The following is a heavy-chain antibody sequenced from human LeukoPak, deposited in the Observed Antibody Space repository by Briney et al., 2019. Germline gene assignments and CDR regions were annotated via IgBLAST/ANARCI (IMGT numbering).Heavy chain of an antibody. CDR2: IYSGGST. J-gene: IGHJ4*02. D-gene: IGHD4-11*01. V-gene: IGHV3-66*01. Sequence: GGSLRLSCAASGFTFSNAWMSWVRQAPGKGLEWVSVIYSGGSTYYADSVKGRFTISRDNSKNTLYLQMNSLRAEDTAVYYCASFNSDFDYWGQGTLVTVSS. CDR3: ASFNSDFDY. CDR1: GFTFSNAW.